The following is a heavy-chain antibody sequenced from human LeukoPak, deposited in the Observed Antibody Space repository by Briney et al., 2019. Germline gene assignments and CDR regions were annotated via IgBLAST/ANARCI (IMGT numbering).Heavy chain of an antibody. Sequence: GGSLRLSCAASLFTFSNFAMHWVRQAPGGGLKWVTIISYEGSVKYYADSVKGRFTISRDNSKNTLSLQMNSLRPEDTAVYYCAKATPRYGDNANDYYGMDVWGQGTTVTVSS. J-gene: IGHJ6*02. CDR3: AKATPRYGDNANDYYGMDV. D-gene: IGHD4-17*01. CDR1: LFTFSNFA. CDR2: ISYEGSVK. V-gene: IGHV3-30*04.